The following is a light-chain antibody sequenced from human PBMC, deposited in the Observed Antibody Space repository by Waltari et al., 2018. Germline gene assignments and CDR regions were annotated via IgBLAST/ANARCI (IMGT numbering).Light chain of an antibody. J-gene: IGKJ1*01. CDR1: QSVSRT. Sequence: EIVLTQSPGTLSLSPGERATLSCRASQSVSRTLAWYQQKPGQAPRLLIYDTASRAAGIPDRFSGSWFGTDFSLTISRREPEDYAVYYCQKYGTLPATFGQGTKVEIK. CDR2: DTA. V-gene: IGKV3-20*01. CDR3: QKYGTLPAT.